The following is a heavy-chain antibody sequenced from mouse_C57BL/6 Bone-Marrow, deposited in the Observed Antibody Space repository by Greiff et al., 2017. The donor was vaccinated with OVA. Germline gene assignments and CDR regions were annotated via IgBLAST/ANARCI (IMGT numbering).Heavy chain of an antibody. J-gene: IGHJ1*03. CDR3: TRRRGKNSDLWYFDV. CDR1: GFTFSDAW. Sequence: LQQSGGGLVQPGGSMKLSCAASGFTFSDAWMDWVRQSPEKGLEWVAEIRNKANNHATYYAESVKGRFTISRDDSKSSVYLQMNSLRAEDTGIYYCTRRRGKNSDLWYFDVWGTGTTVTVSS. CDR2: IRNKANNHAT. V-gene: IGHV6-6*01.